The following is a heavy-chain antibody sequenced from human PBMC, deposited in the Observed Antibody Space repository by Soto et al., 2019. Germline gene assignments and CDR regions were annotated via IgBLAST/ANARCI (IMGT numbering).Heavy chain of an antibody. CDR3: TRDKSAPVDLYGSGSYYDQFDY. D-gene: IGHD3-10*01. J-gene: IGHJ4*02. Sequence: GGSLRLSCTASGFTFGDYAMSWFRQAPGKGLEWVGFIRSKAYGGTTEYAASVKGRFTISRDDSKSIAYLQMNSLKTEDTAVYYCTRDKSAPVDLYGSGSYYDQFDYWGQGTLVTVSS. CDR1: GFTFGDYA. CDR2: IRSKAYGGTT. V-gene: IGHV3-49*03.